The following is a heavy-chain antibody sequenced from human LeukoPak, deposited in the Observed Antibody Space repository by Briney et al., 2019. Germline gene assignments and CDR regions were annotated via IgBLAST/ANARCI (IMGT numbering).Heavy chain of an antibody. D-gene: IGHD2-2*01. V-gene: IGHV3-21*01. CDR3: ARDSFSPTSPPS. CDR2: ITSSSIYI. Sequence: GGSLRLSCAASGFTFSDYSMTWVRQAPGKGLEWVSSITSSSIYIYYTDSVKGRFTISRDNAKNSLSLQMNSLRAEDTAVYFCARDSFSPTSPPSWGQGTLVTVSS. CDR1: GFTFSDYS. J-gene: IGHJ5*02.